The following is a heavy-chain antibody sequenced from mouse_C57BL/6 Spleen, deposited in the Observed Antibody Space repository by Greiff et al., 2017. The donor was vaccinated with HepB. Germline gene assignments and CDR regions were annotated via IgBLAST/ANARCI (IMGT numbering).Heavy chain of an antibody. Sequence: QVQLQQSGPELVKPGASVKISCKASGYAFSSSWMNWVKQRPGKGLEWIGRIYPGDGDTNYNGKFKGKATLTADKSSSTAYMQLSSLTSEDSAVYFCAEGEGYSNYVGAYWGQGTLVTVSA. CDR3: AEGEGYSNYVGAY. CDR2: IYPGDGDT. V-gene: IGHV1-82*01. D-gene: IGHD2-5*01. J-gene: IGHJ3*01. CDR1: GYAFSSSW.